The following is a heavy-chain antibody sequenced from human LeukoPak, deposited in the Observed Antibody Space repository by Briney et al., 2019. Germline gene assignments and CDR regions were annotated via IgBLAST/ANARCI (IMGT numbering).Heavy chain of an antibody. Sequence: GGSLRLSCAASGFTFSSHGMNWVRQAPGKGLEWVSGISPSGDILYYADSVKGRFTISRDNSKNTVSLQMNSLRAEDTAVYYCAKDDAWGRVQHGGQGTLVTVSS. CDR1: GFTFSSHG. CDR2: ISPSGDIL. J-gene: IGHJ1*01. CDR3: AKDDAWGRVQH. D-gene: IGHD3-16*01. V-gene: IGHV3-23*01.